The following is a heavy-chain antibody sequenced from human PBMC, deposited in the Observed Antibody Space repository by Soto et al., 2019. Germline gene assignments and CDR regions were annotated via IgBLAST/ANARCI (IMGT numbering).Heavy chain of an antibody. Sequence: QVQLVQSGAEVKKPGSSVKVSCKASGGTFNTYAISWVRQAPGQGHEWMGGIIPIFGTANYAQKFQGRVTITADKSTSTVYMELSSLRSEDTAVYYCAREVETAMVKGMDAFDIWGQGTMVTVSS. V-gene: IGHV1-69*06. CDR2: IIPIFGTA. D-gene: IGHD5-18*01. CDR3: AREVETAMVKGMDAFDI. J-gene: IGHJ3*02. CDR1: GGTFNTYA.